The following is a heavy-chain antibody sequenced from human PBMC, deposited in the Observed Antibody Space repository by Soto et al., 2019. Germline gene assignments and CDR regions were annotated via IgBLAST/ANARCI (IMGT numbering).Heavy chain of an antibody. CDR1: GGTFSSYA. V-gene: IGHV1-69*13. D-gene: IGHD2-2*02. Sequence: SVKVSCKASGGTFSSYAISWVRQAPGQGLEWMGGIIPIFGTANYAQKFQGRVTITADESTSTAYMELSSLRSEDTAVYYCARSSLYQLLYGWDYYYGMDVWGQGATVTVSS. J-gene: IGHJ6*02. CDR2: IIPIFGTA. CDR3: ARSSLYQLLYGWDYYYGMDV.